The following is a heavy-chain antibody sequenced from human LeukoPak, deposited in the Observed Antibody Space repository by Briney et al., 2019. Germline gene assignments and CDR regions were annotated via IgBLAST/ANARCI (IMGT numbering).Heavy chain of an antibody. CDR3: AKVGIAARLDAFDI. V-gene: IGHV1-24*01. D-gene: IGHD6-6*01. CDR2: FDPEDGET. Sequence: ASVKVSCKVSGYTLTEFSMHWVRQAPGKGLEWMGGFDPEDGETNYAQKFQGRVTMTGDTSTGTAYMELSSLRSEDTGVYYCAKVGIAARLDAFDIWGQGTMVTVSS. CDR1: GYTLTEFS. J-gene: IGHJ3*02.